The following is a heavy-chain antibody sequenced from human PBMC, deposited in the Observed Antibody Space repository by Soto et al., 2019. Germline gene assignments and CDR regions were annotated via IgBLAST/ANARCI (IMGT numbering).Heavy chain of an antibody. CDR2: ISAYTGNT. D-gene: IGHD3-16*01. CDR1: GYTFTSYA. J-gene: IGHJ4*02. V-gene: IGHV1-18*01. CDR3: ARVYGGYYFDY. Sequence: QVPVVQSGAEVKKPGASVKVSCTASGYTFTSYAISWVRQAPGQGLEWMGRISAYTGNTNYAQRPQGRVTMTTETSTRTGYMELRSLRSDDTAVYYCARVYGGYYFDYWGQGSLVTVFS.